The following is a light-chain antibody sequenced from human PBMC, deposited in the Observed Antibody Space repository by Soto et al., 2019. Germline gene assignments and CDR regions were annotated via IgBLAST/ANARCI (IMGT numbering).Light chain of an antibody. CDR3: QQSYSTTWT. CDR1: QRISPY. Sequence: DIQMTQSPSSLSASVGDRVTITCRASQRISPYLNWYQQKPGKSPKLLIYAASSLQSGVPSRFSGSGSETDFTLTISSLQPEDFATYSCQQSYSTTWTFGQGTKVEIK. CDR2: AAS. V-gene: IGKV1-39*01. J-gene: IGKJ1*01.